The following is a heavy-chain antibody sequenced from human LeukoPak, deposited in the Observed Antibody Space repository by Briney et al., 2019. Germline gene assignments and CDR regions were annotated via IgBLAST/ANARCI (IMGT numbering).Heavy chain of an antibody. CDR3: ARGSTDSSGLFDY. Sequence: GASVKVSCKASGGTFSSYAISWVRQAPGQGLEWMGGIIPIFGTANYAQRFQGRVTITADESTSTAYMELSSLRSEDTAVYYCARGSTDSSGLFDYWGQGTLVTVSS. CDR2: IIPIFGTA. J-gene: IGHJ4*02. D-gene: IGHD3-22*01. CDR1: GGTFSSYA. V-gene: IGHV1-69*13.